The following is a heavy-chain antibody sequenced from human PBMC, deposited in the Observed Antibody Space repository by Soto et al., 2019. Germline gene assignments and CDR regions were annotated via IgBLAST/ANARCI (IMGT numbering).Heavy chain of an antibody. D-gene: IGHD2-15*01. J-gene: IGHJ5*02. CDR3: ARDRGRYCSGGSCYSAPYNWFDP. CDR2: INWNGGST. V-gene: IGHV3-20*01. CDR1: GFTFDDYG. Sequence: EVQLVESGGGVVRPGGSLRLSCAASGFTFDDYGMSWVRQAPGKGLEWVSGINWNGGSTGYADSVKGRFTISRDNAKNSLYLQMNSLRAEDTALYHCARDRGRYCSGGSCYSAPYNWFDPWGQGTLVTVSS.